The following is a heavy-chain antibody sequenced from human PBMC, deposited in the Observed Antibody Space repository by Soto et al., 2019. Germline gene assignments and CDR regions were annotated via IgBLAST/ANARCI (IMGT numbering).Heavy chain of an antibody. Sequence: EVQLVESGGGLVQPGRSLRLSCAASGFTFDDYAMHWVRQAPGKGLEWVSGISWNSGSIGYADSVKGRFTISRDNAKNSLYLQMNSLRAEDTALYYCANAGGYQLLPYFDYWGQGTLVTVSS. CDR2: ISWNSGSI. D-gene: IGHD2-2*01. CDR3: ANAGGYQLLPYFDY. CDR1: GFTFDDYA. V-gene: IGHV3-9*01. J-gene: IGHJ4*02.